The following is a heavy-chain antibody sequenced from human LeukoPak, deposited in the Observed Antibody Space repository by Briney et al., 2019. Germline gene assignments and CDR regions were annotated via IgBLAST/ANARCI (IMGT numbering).Heavy chain of an antibody. Sequence: ASVKVSCKASGYTFTYYYIHWVRQAPGQGLEWMGGINPNSGGTSYAQKFQERVTMTRDTSPSTVYMELSRLRSDDTAVYYCARDDCSGGSCLYYFDYWGRGALITVSS. J-gene: IGHJ4*02. D-gene: IGHD2-15*01. V-gene: IGHV1-2*02. CDR3: ARDDCSGGSCLYYFDY. CDR1: GYTFTYYY. CDR2: INPNSGGT.